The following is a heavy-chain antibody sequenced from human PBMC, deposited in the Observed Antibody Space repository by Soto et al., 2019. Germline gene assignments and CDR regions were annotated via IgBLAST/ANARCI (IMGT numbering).Heavy chain of an antibody. CDR3: ARDLISWMATKVVGY. CDR2: INPSGGST. CDR1: GYTFTSYY. Sequence: ASVKVSCKASGYTFTSYYMHWVRQAPGQGLEWMGIINPSGGSTSYAQKFQGRVTMTRDTSTSTVYMELSSLRSEDTAVYYCARDLISWMATKVVGYWGQGTLVTVSS. J-gene: IGHJ4*02. V-gene: IGHV1-46*01. D-gene: IGHD5-12*01.